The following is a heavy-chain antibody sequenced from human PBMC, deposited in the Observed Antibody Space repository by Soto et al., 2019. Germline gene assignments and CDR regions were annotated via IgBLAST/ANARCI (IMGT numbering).Heavy chain of an antibody. V-gene: IGHV3-48*03. D-gene: IGHD2-2*01. J-gene: IGHJ4*02. CDR1: GFTLSSYH. CDR3: ARDMPRVFDDDTTTYAPGSLRFDS. Sequence: GGSLRLSCVASGFTLSSYHMDWVRQAPGKGLEWISYIHISSSNIYYADSVKGRFTISRDNAKNSLYLQMDSLRAEDTAVYYCARDMPRVFDDDTTTYAPGSLRFDSWGQATLVIVSS. CDR2: IHISSSNI.